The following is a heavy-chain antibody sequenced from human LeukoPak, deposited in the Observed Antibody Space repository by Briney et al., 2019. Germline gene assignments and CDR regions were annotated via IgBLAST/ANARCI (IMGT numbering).Heavy chain of an antibody. V-gene: IGHV3-23*01. CDR2: IGGNGGIT. Sequence: GGSLRLSCAASGFSFSSYALSWVRQPPGKGLEWVPAIGGNGGITYYADSVKGRFTISRDNSKNTLYLQMNTLRAEDTAVYYCAKDRYRSDSSCYAGQFDPWGQGTLVTVSS. D-gene: IGHD2-2*01. CDR1: GFSFSSYA. CDR3: AKDRYRSDSSCYAGQFDP. J-gene: IGHJ5*02.